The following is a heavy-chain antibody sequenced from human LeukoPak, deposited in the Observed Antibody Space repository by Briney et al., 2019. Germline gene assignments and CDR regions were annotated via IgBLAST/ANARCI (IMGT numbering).Heavy chain of an antibody. CDR1: GGSFSGYY. CDR2: INHSGST. Sequence: SETLSLTCAVYGGSFSGYYWSWIRQPPGKGLEWIGEINHSGSTNYNPSLKSRVTISVDTSKNQFSLKLSSVTAADTAVYYCARGYSSSEDWGQGTLVTVSS. CDR3: ARGYSSSED. V-gene: IGHV4-34*01. J-gene: IGHJ4*02. D-gene: IGHD6-6*01.